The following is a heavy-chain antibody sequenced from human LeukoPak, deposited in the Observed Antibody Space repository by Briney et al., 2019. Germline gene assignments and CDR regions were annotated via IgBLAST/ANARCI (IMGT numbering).Heavy chain of an antibody. Sequence: GGSLRLSCAASGFTFSSYTMNWVRQAPGKGLEWVSSISASSSYIYYADSVKGRFTISRDNAKNSLYLQMNSLRAEDTAVSYCARVTMYYDILTGYYKPNWFDPWGQGTLVTVSS. CDR2: ISASSSYI. CDR3: ARVTMYYDILTGYYKPNWFDP. V-gene: IGHV3-21*01. D-gene: IGHD3-9*01. CDR1: GFTFSSYT. J-gene: IGHJ5*02.